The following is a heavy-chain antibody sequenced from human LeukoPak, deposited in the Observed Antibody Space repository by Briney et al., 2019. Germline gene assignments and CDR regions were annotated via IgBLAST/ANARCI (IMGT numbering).Heavy chain of an antibody. CDR1: GGSISSGDYY. Sequence: PSQTLSLTCTVSGGSISSGDYYWSWIRQPPGKGLEWIGYIYYSGSTYYNPSLKSRVTISVDTSKNQFSLKLSSVTAADTAVYYCARVEVNWNYFWLGPLDIWGQGTMVTVSS. J-gene: IGHJ3*02. CDR3: ARVEVNWNYFWLGPLDI. D-gene: IGHD1-7*01. V-gene: IGHV4-30-4*01. CDR2: IYYSGST.